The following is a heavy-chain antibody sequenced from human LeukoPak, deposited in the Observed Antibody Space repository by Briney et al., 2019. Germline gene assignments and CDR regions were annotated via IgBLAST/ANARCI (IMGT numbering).Heavy chain of an antibody. Sequence: PGGSLRLSCAASGFTVSSNYMSWVRQAPGKGLEWVSVIYSGGSTYYADSVKGRFTISRDNSKNTLYLQMNSLRAEDTAVYYCASSGSSGWLAGATALDYWGQGTLVTVSS. CDR1: GFTVSSNY. J-gene: IGHJ4*02. CDR3: ASSGSSGWLAGATALDY. CDR2: IYSGGST. D-gene: IGHD6-19*01. V-gene: IGHV3-66*01.